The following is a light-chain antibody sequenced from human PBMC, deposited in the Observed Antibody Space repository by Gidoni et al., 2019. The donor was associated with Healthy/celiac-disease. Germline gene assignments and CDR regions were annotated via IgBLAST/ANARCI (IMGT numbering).Light chain of an antibody. V-gene: IGLV1-36*01. Sequence: QSVLTQPPSVSEAPRPRVTTSCSGSSSNIGNNAVNWYQQLPGKAPKLLIYYDDLLPSGVSDRFSGSKSGTSASLAISGLQSEDEADYYCAAWDDSLKGVVVGGGTKLTVL. CDR1: SSNIGNNA. J-gene: IGLJ2*01. CDR3: AAWDDSLKGVV. CDR2: YDD.